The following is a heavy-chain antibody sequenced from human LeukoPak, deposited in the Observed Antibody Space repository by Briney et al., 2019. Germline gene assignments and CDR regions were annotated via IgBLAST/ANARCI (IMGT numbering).Heavy chain of an antibody. CDR1: GFTFSSYS. V-gene: IGHV3-74*01. Sequence: GGSLRLSCAASGFTFSSYSMNWVRQAPGKGLVWVSRIKSDGKTNYADSVKGRFTISRDNAKNTVSLQMDSLRAEDTGVYYCARAPSEVGGYYPEYFRHWGQGTLVTVSS. J-gene: IGHJ1*01. D-gene: IGHD3-22*01. CDR2: IKSDGKT. CDR3: ARAPSEVGGYYPEYFRH.